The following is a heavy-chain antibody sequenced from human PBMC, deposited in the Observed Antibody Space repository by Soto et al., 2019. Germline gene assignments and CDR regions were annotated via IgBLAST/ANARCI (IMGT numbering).Heavy chain of an antibody. Sequence: GGSVRLSCAASGFTFSSYSMSWVRQAPGKGLEWVSYITSSSSTLYYADSVEGRFTISRDNAKNSLYLQMNSLRDEDTAVYYCARVYYYDSSALFDPWGQGTLVTVSS. J-gene: IGHJ5*02. CDR3: ARVYYYDSSALFDP. CDR1: GFTFSSYS. V-gene: IGHV3-48*02. D-gene: IGHD3-22*01. CDR2: ITSSSSTL.